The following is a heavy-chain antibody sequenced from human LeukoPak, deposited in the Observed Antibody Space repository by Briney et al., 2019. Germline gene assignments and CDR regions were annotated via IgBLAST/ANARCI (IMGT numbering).Heavy chain of an antibody. J-gene: IGHJ6*02. CDR3: ARVTVTTLDYYYGMDV. CDR1: GGSISSYY. D-gene: IGHD4-17*01. V-gene: IGHV4-4*07. CDR2: IYTSGST. Sequence: PSETLSLTCTVSGGSISSYYWSWIRQPAGKVLEWIGRIYTSGSTNYNPSLKSRVTMSVDTSKNQFSLKLSSVTAADTAVYYCARVTVTTLDYYYGMDVWGQGTTVTVSS.